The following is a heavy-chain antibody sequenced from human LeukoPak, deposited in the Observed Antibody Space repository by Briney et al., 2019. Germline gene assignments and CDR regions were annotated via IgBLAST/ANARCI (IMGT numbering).Heavy chain of an antibody. CDR2: IIPIFGTA. J-gene: IGHJ4*02. Sequence: SVKVSCKASGGTFSSYAISWVRQAPGQGLEWMGGIIPIFGTANYAQKFRGRVTITADESTSTAYMELSSLRSEDTAVYYCARVGAYCGGDCYSFDYWGQGTLVTVSS. V-gene: IGHV1-69*13. D-gene: IGHD2-21*01. CDR3: ARVGAYCGGDCYSFDY. CDR1: GGTFSSYA.